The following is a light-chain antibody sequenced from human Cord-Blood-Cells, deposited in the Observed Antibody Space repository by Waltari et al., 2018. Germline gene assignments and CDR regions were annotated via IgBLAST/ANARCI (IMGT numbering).Light chain of an antibody. CDR1: QGISNY. CDR2: AAS. Sequence: DIQMPKSPPSLSASVGDKVTITCRASQGISNYLAWYQQKPGKVPKLLIYAASTLQSGVPSRFSGSGSGTDFTLTINSLQPEDVATYYCQKYNSAPWTFGQGTKVEIK. J-gene: IGKJ1*01. CDR3: QKYNSAPWT. V-gene: IGKV1-27*01.